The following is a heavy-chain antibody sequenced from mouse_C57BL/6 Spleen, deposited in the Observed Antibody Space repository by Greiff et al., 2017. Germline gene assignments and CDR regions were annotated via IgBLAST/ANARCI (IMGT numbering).Heavy chain of an antibody. J-gene: IGHJ4*01. CDR1: GYAFTNYL. CDR2: INPGSGGT. D-gene: IGHD1-1*01. Sequence: QVQLQQSGAELVRPGTSVKVSCKASGYAFTNYLIEWVKQRPGQGLEWIGVINPGSGGTNYNEKFKGKGTLTADKSSSTAYMQLSSLTSEDSAVYFCARSPYYYGSSLYYAMDYWGQGTSVTVSS. V-gene: IGHV1-54*01. CDR3: ARSPYYYGSSLYYAMDY.